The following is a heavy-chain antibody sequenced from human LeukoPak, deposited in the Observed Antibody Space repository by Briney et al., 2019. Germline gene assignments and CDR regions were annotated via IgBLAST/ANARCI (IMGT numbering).Heavy chain of an antibody. CDR2: ISYDGSNK. J-gene: IGHJ6*02. D-gene: IGHD5-18*01. Sequence: GGSLRLSCAASGFTFSSYAMHWVRQAPGKGLEWVAVISYDGSNKYYADSVKGRFTISRDNSKNTLYLQMNSLRAEDTAVYYCARRYIYGYYYYYGMDVWGQGTTVTVSS. CDR3: ARRYIYGYYYYYGMDV. V-gene: IGHV3-30-3*01. CDR1: GFTFSSYA.